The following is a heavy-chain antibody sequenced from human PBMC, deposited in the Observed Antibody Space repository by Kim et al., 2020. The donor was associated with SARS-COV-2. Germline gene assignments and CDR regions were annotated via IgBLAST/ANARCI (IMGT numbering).Heavy chain of an antibody. V-gene: IGHV1-69*04. Sequence: QKFQGRVTITADKSTSTACMELSSLRSEDTAVYYCARALTLSSGNNWFDPWGQGTLVTVSS. CDR3: ARALTLSSGNNWFDP. J-gene: IGHJ5*02. D-gene: IGHD3-22*01.